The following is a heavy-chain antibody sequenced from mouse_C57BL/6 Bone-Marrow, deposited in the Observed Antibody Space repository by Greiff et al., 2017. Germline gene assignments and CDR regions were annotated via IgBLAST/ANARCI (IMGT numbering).Heavy chain of an antibody. CDR2: IDPNSGGT. CDR1: GYTFTSYW. J-gene: IGHJ1*03. CDR3: ATWDYGGNWYFDV. V-gene: IGHV1-72*01. Sequence: VQLQQSGAELVKPGASVKLSCKASGYTFTSYWMHWVKQRPGRGLEWIGRIDPNSGGTKYNEKFKGKATLTVDKPSSTAYMQLSSLTSEDSAVYYCATWDYGGNWYFDVWGTGTTVTVSS. D-gene: IGHD2-4*01.